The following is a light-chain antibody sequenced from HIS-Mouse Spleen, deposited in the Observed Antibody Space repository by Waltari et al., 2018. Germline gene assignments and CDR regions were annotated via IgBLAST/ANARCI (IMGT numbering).Light chain of an antibody. V-gene: IGLV1-40*01. CDR1: SSNIGAGYD. J-gene: IGLJ1*01. CDR3: QSYDSSLSAHYV. CDR2: GNS. Sequence: QSVLTQPPSVSGAPGQRVTLSCTGSSSNIGAGYDVHWYQQLPGTAPKLLIHGNSNRPSGVPDRFSGSKSGTSASLAITGLQAEDEADYYCQSYDSSLSAHYVFGTGTKVTVL.